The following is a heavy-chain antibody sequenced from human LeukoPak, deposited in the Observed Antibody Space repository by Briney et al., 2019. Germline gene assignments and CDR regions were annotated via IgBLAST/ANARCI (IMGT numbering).Heavy chain of an antibody. V-gene: IGHV3-74*01. CDR1: GFTFSNYW. Sequence: GGSLRLSCAASGFTFSNYWMHWVRQAPGKGLVWVSRINSDGSSTTYADSVKGRFTISRDNGQNTLYLQMNSLRAEDTAVYYCAREGRGYSYAFEYWGQGTLVTVSS. CDR2: INSDGSST. CDR3: AREGRGYSYAFEY. J-gene: IGHJ4*02. D-gene: IGHD5-18*01.